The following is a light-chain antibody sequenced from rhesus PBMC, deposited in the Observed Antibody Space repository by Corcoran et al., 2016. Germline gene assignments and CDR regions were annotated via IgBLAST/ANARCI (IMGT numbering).Light chain of an antibody. V-gene: IGKV1-28*02. CDR2: AAS. CDR3: QQYYDYPLT. J-gene: IGKJ4*01. Sequence: DIQMTQSPSSLSASVGDTVTITCRASQGISSYLNWFQQKPGTAPKRLIYAASSLESGVPSRFSGSGSGTEFTLTISSLQPEDSATYFCQQYYDYPLTFGGGTKVEIK. CDR1: QGISSY.